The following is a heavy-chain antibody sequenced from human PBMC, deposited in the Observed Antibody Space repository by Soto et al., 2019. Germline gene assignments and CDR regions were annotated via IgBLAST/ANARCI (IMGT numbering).Heavy chain of an antibody. CDR1: GFTFSSYS. CDR3: ARFIAVVGTIDY. D-gene: IGHD6-19*01. Sequence: EVQLVESRGGLVKPGGSLRLSCAASGFTFSSYSMNWVRQAPGKGLEWVSSISSSSSYIYYADSVKGRFTISRDNAKNSLYLQMNSLRAEDTAVYYCARFIAVVGTIDYGGQGTLVTVSS. V-gene: IGHV3-21*01. CDR2: ISSSSSYI. J-gene: IGHJ4*02.